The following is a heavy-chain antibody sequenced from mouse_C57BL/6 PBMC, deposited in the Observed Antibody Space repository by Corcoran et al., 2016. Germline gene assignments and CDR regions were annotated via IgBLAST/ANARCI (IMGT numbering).Heavy chain of an antibody. J-gene: IGHJ3*01. V-gene: IGHV1-81*01. Sequence: QVQLQQSGAELARPGASVKLSCKASGYTFTSYGISWVKQRTGQGLEWIGEIYPRSGNTYYNEKFEGKATLTADKSSSTAYMELRSLTSEDSAVYFCATLYGNYGAYWGQGTLVTVSA. CDR1: GYTFTSYG. CDR2: IYPRSGNT. D-gene: IGHD2-1*01. CDR3: ATLYGNYGAY.